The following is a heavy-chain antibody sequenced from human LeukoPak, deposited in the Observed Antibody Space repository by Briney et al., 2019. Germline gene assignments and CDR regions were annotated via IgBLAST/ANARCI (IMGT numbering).Heavy chain of an antibody. D-gene: IGHD1-26*01. CDR3: ARDAQWEPTYDAFDI. CDR1: GYTFTSYG. Sequence: ASVKVSCKAPGYTFTSYGISWVRQAPGQGLEWMGWISAYNGNTNYAQKLQGRVTMTTDTSTSTAYMELRSLRSDDTAVYYCARDAQWEPTYDAFDIWGQGTMVTVSS. CDR2: ISAYNGNT. J-gene: IGHJ3*02. V-gene: IGHV1-18*01.